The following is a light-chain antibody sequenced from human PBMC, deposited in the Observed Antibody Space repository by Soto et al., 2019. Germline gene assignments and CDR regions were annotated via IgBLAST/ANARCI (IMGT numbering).Light chain of an antibody. CDR2: GAS. CDR3: QQSYRTPT. V-gene: IGKV1-39*01. CDR1: QYIGIS. Sequence: DIQMTQSPSSLSASVGDRVTITCRTSQYIGISLNWYQQKPGKAPKLLIYGASTLQSGVPSRFSGSGSGTGYTLTISSLQPEDFATYYCQQSYRTPTFGQGTRLEIK. J-gene: IGKJ5*01.